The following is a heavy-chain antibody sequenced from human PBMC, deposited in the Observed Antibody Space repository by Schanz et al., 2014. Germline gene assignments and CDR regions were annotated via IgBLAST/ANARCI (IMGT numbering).Heavy chain of an antibody. CDR1: GFTFSDYY. J-gene: IGHJ6*02. CDR2: ISGGGGTR. V-gene: IGHV3-11*01. Sequence: QEQLVESGGGLVKPGGSLRLSCAASGFTFSDYYMSWIRQAPGKGLEWVSGISGGGGTRNYADSVKGRFTVFRDNSKRTLYLEINDPRAEDTAVYYCAKDSCSSTTCYGYGMDVWGQGSTVTVSS. D-gene: IGHD2-2*01. CDR3: AKDSCSSTTCYGYGMDV.